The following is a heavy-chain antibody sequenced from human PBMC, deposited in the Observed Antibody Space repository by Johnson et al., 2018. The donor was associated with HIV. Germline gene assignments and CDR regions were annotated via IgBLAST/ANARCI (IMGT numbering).Heavy chain of an antibody. V-gene: IGHV3-33*01. D-gene: IGHD5-24*01. Sequence: QVQLVESGGGVVQPGRSLRLSCAASGFTFRNYGMHWVRQAPGKGLEWVALIWYDGSKKYYADPVKGRFTISRDNSKNTLYLQMNSLRAEDTAVYYCARGLWPQRWAFDIWGQGTMVTVSS. CDR3: ARGLWPQRWAFDI. CDR1: GFTFRNYG. CDR2: IWYDGSKK. J-gene: IGHJ3*02.